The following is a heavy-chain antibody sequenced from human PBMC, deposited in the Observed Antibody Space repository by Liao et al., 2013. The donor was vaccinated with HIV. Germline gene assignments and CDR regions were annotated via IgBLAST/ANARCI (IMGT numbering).Heavy chain of an antibody. CDR2: IYTSGST. J-gene: IGHJ6*03. CDR1: GGSISSYY. Sequence: QVQLQESGPGLVKPSETLSLTCIVSGGSISSYYWSWIRQPAGKGLEWIGRIYTSGSTNYNPSLKSRVTMSLDTSKNQFSLKLSSVTAADTAMYYCAGGGTYYYYYMDVWGERNRRSPSP. D-gene: IGHD3-16*01. V-gene: IGHV4-4*07. CDR3: AGGGTYYYYYMDV.